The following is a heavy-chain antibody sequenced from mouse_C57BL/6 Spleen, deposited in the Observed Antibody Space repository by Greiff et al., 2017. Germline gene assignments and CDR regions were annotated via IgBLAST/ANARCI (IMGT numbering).Heavy chain of an antibody. CDR2: ISDGGSYT. D-gene: IGHD1-1*02. V-gene: IGHV5-4*01. CDR3: ARDGRWCPEVFDY. J-gene: IGHJ2*01. CDR1: GFTFSSYA. Sequence: EVQLVESGGGLVKPGGSLKLSCAASGFTFSSYAMSWVRQTPEKRLEWVATISDGGSYTYYPDNVKGRFTISRDNAKNNLYLQMSHLKSEDTAMYYCARDGRWCPEVFDYWGQGTTLTVSS.